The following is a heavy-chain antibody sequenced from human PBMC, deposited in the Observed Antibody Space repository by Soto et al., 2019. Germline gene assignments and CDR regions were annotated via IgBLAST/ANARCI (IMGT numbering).Heavy chain of an antibody. V-gene: IGHV3-21*01. CDR1: GFTFSSYS. Sequence: GGSLRLSCAASGFTFSSYSMNWVRQAPGKGLEWVSSISSSSSYIYYADSVKGRFTISRDNAKNSLYLQMNSLRAEDTAVYYCARAGYCTNGVCQGYFDYWGQGTLVTVSS. CDR3: ARAGYCTNGVCQGYFDY. D-gene: IGHD2-8*01. J-gene: IGHJ4*02. CDR2: ISSSSSYI.